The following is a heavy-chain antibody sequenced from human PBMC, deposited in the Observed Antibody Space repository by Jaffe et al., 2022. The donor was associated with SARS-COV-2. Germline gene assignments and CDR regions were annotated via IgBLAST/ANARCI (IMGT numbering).Heavy chain of an antibody. CDR2: IYSGGSA. Sequence: EVQLVESGGGLIQPGGSLRLSCAASGLTVSSNSMSWVRQAPGKGLEWVSIIYSGGSAYYADSVKGRFSISRDNSKNTLYLQMYSLRAEDTAVYYCAGGSRTYYKSLDYWGQGTLVTVSS. D-gene: IGHD3-10*01. CDR1: GLTVSSNS. CDR3: AGGSRTYYKSLDY. J-gene: IGHJ4*02. V-gene: IGHV3-53*01.